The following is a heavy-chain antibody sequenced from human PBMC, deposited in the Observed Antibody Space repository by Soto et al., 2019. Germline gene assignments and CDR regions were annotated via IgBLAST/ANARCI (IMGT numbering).Heavy chain of an antibody. CDR1: GYTFTGYY. CDR3: ARATVTTRGGYFDY. V-gene: IGHV1-2*04. Sequence: ASVKVSCKASGYTFTGYYMHWVRQAPGQGLEWMGWINPNSGGTNYAQKFQGWVTMTRDTSISTAYMELSRLRSDDTAVYYCARATVTTRGGYFDYWGQGTLVTVSS. CDR2: INPNSGGT. D-gene: IGHD4-17*01. J-gene: IGHJ4*02.